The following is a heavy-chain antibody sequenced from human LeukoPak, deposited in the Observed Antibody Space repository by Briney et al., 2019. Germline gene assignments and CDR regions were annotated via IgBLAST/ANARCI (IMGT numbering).Heavy chain of an antibody. CDR2: IYYSGST. CDR1: GGSISSGDYY. J-gene: IGHJ4*02. Sequence: PSQTLSLTCTVSGGSISSGDYYWSWIRQPPGKGLAWIGYIYYSGSTYYNPSLKSRVTISVDTSKNQFSLKLSSVTAADTAVYYCAREPSYDSSGIDYWGQGTLVTVSS. D-gene: IGHD3-22*01. CDR3: AREPSYDSSGIDY. V-gene: IGHV4-30-4*08.